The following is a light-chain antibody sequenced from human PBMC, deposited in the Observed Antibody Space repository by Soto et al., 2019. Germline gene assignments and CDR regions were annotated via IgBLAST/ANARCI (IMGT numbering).Light chain of an antibody. CDR2: KVS. CDR1: QSLVHIDGNTY. J-gene: IGKJ4*01. V-gene: IGKV2-24*01. Sequence: DIVLTQAPLSSPVTLGQPASISCKSSQSLVHIDGNTYLSWLQQRPGQPPRLLIYKVSKCFSGVPDRFSGSGAGTDFTLTISRVEAEDVGVYYCMQATQFPALTFGGGTKVES. CDR3: MQATQFPALT.